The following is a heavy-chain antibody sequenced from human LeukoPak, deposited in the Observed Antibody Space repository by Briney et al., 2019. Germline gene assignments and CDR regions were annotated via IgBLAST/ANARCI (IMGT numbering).Heavy chain of an antibody. Sequence: SETLSLTCTVSGGSISSYYWSWIRQPPGKGPEWIGYIYYSGSTNYNPSLKSRVTISVDTSKNQFSLKLSSVTAADTAVYYCARRNSIAVAGTYFDYWGQGTLVTVSS. CDR1: GGSISSYY. J-gene: IGHJ4*02. CDR2: IYYSGST. V-gene: IGHV4-59*01. D-gene: IGHD6-19*01. CDR3: ARRNSIAVAGTYFDY.